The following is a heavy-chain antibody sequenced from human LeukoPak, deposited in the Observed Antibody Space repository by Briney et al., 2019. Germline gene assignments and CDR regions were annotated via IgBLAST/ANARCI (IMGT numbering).Heavy chain of an antibody. Sequence: QTGGSLRLSCAASGFTFSSYGMHWVRQAPGKGLEWVAVIWYDGSNKYYADSVKGRFTISRDNSKNTLYLQMNSLRAEDTAVYYCARDPYDFWSGLSNWFDPWGQGTLVTVSS. CDR1: GFTFSSYG. D-gene: IGHD3-3*01. V-gene: IGHV3-33*01. J-gene: IGHJ5*02. CDR2: IWYDGSNK. CDR3: ARDPYDFWSGLSNWFDP.